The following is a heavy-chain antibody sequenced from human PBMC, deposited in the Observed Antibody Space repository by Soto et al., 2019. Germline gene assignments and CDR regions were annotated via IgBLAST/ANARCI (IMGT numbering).Heavy chain of an antibody. J-gene: IGHJ6*02. V-gene: IGHV4-59*01. CDR2: IYYSGST. CDR3: ARGPYYGAILYYYYGMDV. CDR1: GGSISSYY. Sequence: SETLSLTCTVSGGSISSYYWNWIRQPPGKGLEWIGYIYYSGSTNYNPSLKSRVTISVDTSKNQFSLKLSSVTAADTAVYYCARGPYYGAILYYYYGMDVWGQGTTVTVSS. D-gene: IGHD4-17*01.